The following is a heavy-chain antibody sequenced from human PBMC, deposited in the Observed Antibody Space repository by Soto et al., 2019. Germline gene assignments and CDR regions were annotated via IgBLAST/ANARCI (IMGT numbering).Heavy chain of an antibody. D-gene: IGHD6-13*01. J-gene: IGHJ6*02. CDR2: ISYDGSNK. Sequence: QVQLVESGGGVVQPGRSLRLSCAASGFSFSSYGMHWVRQAPGKGLEWVAVISYDGSNKYYADSVKGRFTISRDNSKNTLYLQMNSVRAEDTAVYYCAKSFAAGTYYYGMDVWGQGTTVTVSS. CDR3: AKSFAAGTYYYGMDV. CDR1: GFSFSSYG. V-gene: IGHV3-30*18.